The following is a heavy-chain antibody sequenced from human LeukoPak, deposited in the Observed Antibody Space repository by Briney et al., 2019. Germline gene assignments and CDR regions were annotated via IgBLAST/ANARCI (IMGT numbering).Heavy chain of an antibody. CDR2: ISSDGGST. J-gene: IGHJ4*02. Sequence: GGSLRLSCAASGFTFSTYAMHWVRQAPGKGLEYISSISSDGGSTYYADSVKGRFAISRDNSKNTLYLQMGRLRAEDMAVYYCARSNNIVGATYFDYWGQGTLVTVSS. CDR3: ARSNNIVGATYFDY. D-gene: IGHD1-26*01. CDR1: GFTFSTYA. V-gene: IGHV3-64*02.